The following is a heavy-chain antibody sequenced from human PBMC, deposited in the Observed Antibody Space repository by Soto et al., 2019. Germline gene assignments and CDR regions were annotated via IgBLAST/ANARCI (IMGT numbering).Heavy chain of an antibody. D-gene: IGHD3-3*01. J-gene: IGHJ4*02. V-gene: IGHV1-18*01. Sequence: QVHLVQSGAEVEKPGASVKVSCKASGYTFTDYGISWVRQAPGQGLQWMGGITAFNGNTKFAQQFQGRVTMTTDTSTSTAYMELRSLESDDTAVYYCARISQSDFWSGYYYFFDYWGQGTLVTVSS. CDR2: ITAFNGNT. CDR1: GYTFTDYG. CDR3: ARISQSDFWSGYYYFFDY.